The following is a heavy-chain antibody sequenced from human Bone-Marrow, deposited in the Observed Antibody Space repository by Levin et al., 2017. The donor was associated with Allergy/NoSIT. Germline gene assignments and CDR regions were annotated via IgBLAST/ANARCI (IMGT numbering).Heavy chain of an antibody. CDR3: AKGAGWVAGAVALI. Sequence: GGSLRLSCAASGFTVSSNYMTWVRQAPGKGLQWVSVIYASGSTYNADSVKGRFTISRDNSMTTLYLQMNSLRAEDTAVYYCAKGAGWVAGAVALIWGQGTLVTVSS. J-gene: IGHJ4*02. V-gene: IGHV3-53*01. CDR2: IYASGST. D-gene: IGHD6-19*01. CDR1: GFTVSSNY.